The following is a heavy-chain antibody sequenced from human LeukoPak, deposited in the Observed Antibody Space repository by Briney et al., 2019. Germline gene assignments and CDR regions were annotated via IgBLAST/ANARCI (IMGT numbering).Heavy chain of an antibody. Sequence: SETLSLTCTVSGGSISSYYWSWIRQPPGKGLEWIGYIYYSGSTNYNPSLKSRVTISVDTSKNQFSLKLSSVTAADTAVYYCARGFRLGGLYYYYGVDVWGQGTTVTVSS. CDR1: GGSISSYY. D-gene: IGHD3-3*01. CDR3: ARGFRLGGLYYYYGVDV. J-gene: IGHJ6*02. CDR2: IYYSGST. V-gene: IGHV4-59*01.